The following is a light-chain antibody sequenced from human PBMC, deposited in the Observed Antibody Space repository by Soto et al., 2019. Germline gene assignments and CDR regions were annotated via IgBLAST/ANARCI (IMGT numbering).Light chain of an antibody. CDR1: QSISRW. V-gene: IGKV1-5*03. CDR3: QQYKDSCPYT. J-gene: IGKJ2*01. CDR2: EAS. Sequence: DIQMTQSPSTLSASVGDRVTITCRASQSISRWLAWYQQKPGTAPKLLIYEASTLESGVPSRFSGSRSGTEFTLTVSSLQPDDFATYYCQQYKDSCPYTFGQGTKLEIK.